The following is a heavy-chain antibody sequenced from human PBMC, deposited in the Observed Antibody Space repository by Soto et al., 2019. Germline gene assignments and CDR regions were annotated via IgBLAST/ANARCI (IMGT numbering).Heavy chain of an antibody. CDR1: GFVFKDSS. D-gene: IGHD3-22*01. V-gene: IGHV3-73*01. Sequence: GGSLRLSCAASGFVFKDSSIHWVRRASGKGLEWVGRIRDRAYNYATSYAASVKGRFTISRDDSSNTAFLQMNSLKTEDTAIYYCTRLISAAQDYWGQGTRVTVSS. J-gene: IGHJ4*02. CDR2: IRDRAYNYAT. CDR3: TRLISAAQDY.